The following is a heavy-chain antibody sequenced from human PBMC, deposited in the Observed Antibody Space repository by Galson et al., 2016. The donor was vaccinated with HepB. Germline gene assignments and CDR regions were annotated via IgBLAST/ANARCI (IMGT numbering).Heavy chain of an antibody. CDR1: GGSFSSSSYF. CDR3: ARHKLYLGRNWFDP. D-gene: IGHD2-2*02. CDR2: IYYSGST. Sequence: SETLSLTCTVSGGSFSSSSYFWAWIRQPPGKGLEWIGSIYYSGSTYYNPSLKSRVIISVDTSKKQFFLKLSSVTAADTAAYYCARHKLYLGRNWFDPWGQGTLVTVSS. V-gene: IGHV4-39*01. J-gene: IGHJ5*02.